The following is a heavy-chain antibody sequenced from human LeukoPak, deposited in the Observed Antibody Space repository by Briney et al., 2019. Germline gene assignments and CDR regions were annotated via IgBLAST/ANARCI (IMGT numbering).Heavy chain of an antibody. V-gene: IGHV4-30-4*08. CDR1: GGSISSGDYY. D-gene: IGHD2-2*01. J-gene: IGHJ6*03. CDR2: IYYSGST. CDR3: ARGRDIVVVPAAMRGPPYYYMDV. Sequence: SESMSLTCTVSGGSISSGDYYWSWIRQPPGKGLEWIGYIYYSGSTYYNPSLKSRVTISVDTSKNQFSLKLSSVTAADTAVYYCARGRDIVVVPAAMRGPPYYYMDVWGKGTTVTVSS.